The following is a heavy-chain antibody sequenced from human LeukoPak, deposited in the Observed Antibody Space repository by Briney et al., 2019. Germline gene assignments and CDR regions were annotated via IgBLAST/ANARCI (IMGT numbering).Heavy chain of an antibody. D-gene: IGHD5-18*01. CDR2: IVVGSGNT. V-gene: IGHV1-58*02. CDR3: AGGYSYGDFDY. J-gene: IGHJ4*02. Sequence: AASVKVSCKASGFTFTSSAMQWVRQARGPRLEWIGWIVVGSGNTNYAQKFQERVTITRDMSTSTAYMGLSSLRSEDTAVYYCAGGYSYGDFDYWGQGTLVTVSS. CDR1: GFTFTSSA.